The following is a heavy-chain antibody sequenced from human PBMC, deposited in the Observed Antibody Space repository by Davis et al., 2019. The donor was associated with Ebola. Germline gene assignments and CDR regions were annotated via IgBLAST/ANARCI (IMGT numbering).Heavy chain of an antibody. CDR1: GDSISSGGSY. CDR3: ARGRGSTYYYALDY. V-gene: IGHV4-31*03. CDR2: IYYSGST. Sequence: LRLSCSVSGDSISSGGSYWSWIRHLPGKGLEWIGYIYYSGSTSYNPSLTSRLTISLDMSKNQFSLRLTSVTAADTAVYYCARGRGSTYYYALDYWGPGKLVTVSP. J-gene: IGHJ4*02. D-gene: IGHD3-10*01.